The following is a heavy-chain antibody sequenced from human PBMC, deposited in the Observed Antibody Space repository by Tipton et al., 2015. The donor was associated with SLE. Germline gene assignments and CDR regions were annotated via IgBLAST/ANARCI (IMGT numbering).Heavy chain of an antibody. D-gene: IGHD6-13*01. J-gene: IGHJ6*02. CDR2: IYYSGST. CDR1: GASITSYY. V-gene: IGHV4-59*08. CDR3: ASGYSSSWTGYYYNYGMDV. Sequence: TLSLTCTVSGASITSYYWNWIRQPPGKGLEWIGYIYYSGSTNYNPSLKSRVTISVDTSKNQFSLKLSSVTAADTAVYYCASGYSSSWTGYYYNYGMDVWGQGTTVTVSS.